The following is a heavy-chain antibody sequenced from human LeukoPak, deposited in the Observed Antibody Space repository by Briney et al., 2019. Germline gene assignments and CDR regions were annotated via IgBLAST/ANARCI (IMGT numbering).Heavy chain of an antibody. J-gene: IGHJ4*02. D-gene: IGHD5-12*01. CDR3: ATVDDIVATIYFDY. CDR2: ISGSGGRT. V-gene: IGHV3-23*01. CDR1: GFTFSSYA. Sequence: GGSLRLSCAASGFTFSSYAMSWLRQAPGKGLEWVSGISGSGGRTYYADSVKGRFTISRDNSKNTLYLQMNSLRADDTAVYYCATVDDIVATIYFDYWGQGTLVTVSS.